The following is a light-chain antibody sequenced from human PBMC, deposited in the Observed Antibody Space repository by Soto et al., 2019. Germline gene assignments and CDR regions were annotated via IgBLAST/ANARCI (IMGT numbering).Light chain of an antibody. Sequence: EVVMTQSPATLSVSPGERVTFSCRASQSVTTNLAWYQHKPGQSPRLLISDASTGASGIPPRFSGSGSGTEFTLTIDRLQSADFAVYYCQHRGDWWTFGRGTKVDIK. CDR2: DAS. J-gene: IGKJ1*01. CDR1: QSVTTN. V-gene: IGKV3-15*01. CDR3: QHRGDWWT.